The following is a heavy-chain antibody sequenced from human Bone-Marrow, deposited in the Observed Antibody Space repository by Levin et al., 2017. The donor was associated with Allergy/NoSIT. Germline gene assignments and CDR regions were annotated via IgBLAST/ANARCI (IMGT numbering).Heavy chain of an antibody. Sequence: SETLSLTCAVSGYSISSGYYWGWIRQPPGKGLEWIGSIYHSGSTYYNPSLKSRVTISVDTSKNQFSLKLSSVTAADTAVYYCATYSGSYGLIFDYWGQGTLVTVSS. CDR2: IYHSGST. D-gene: IGHD1-26*01. CDR1: GYSISSGYY. CDR3: ATYSGSYGLIFDY. J-gene: IGHJ4*02. V-gene: IGHV4-38-2*01.